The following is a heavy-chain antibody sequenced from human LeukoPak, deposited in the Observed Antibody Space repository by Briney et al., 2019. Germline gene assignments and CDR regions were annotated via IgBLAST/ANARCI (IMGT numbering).Heavy chain of an antibody. CDR3: ARTWGGESWFDP. J-gene: IGHJ5*02. Sequence: ESGPALVKPAQTLTLTCTFSGFSLSTSGMRVSWIRRPPGKALEWLARIDWDDDKFYSTSLKTRLTISKDTSKNQVVLTMTNMDPVDTATYYCARTWGGESWFDPWGQGTLVTVSS. CDR1: GFSLSTSGMR. CDR2: IDWDDDK. V-gene: IGHV2-70*04. D-gene: IGHD3-16*01.